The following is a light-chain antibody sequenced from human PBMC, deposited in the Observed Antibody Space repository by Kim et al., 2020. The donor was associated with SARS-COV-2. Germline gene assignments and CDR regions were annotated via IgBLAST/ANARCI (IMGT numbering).Light chain of an antibody. CDR2: GQN. CDR1: NLRTYY. Sequence: SSALTQDPAVSVALGQTVKITCQGDNLRTYYANWYQQKPGQAPVLVMFGQNNRPSGIPDRFSGSSSGNTASLTITGAQAEDEADYYCKSRDSSGNLLVFGGGTQLTVL. J-gene: IGLJ2*01. CDR3: KSRDSSGNLLV. V-gene: IGLV3-19*01.